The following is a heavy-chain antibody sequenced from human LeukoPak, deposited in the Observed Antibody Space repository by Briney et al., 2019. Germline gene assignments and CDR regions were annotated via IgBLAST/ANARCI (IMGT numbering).Heavy chain of an antibody. Sequence: PGGSLRLSCAASGFTFSSYSMNWVRQAPGKGLEWVSSISSSSSYIYYADSVKGRFTISRDNAKNSLYLQMNSLRDDDTAVYYCARGGGGTYWDYWGQGTLVTVSS. V-gene: IGHV3-21*01. CDR2: ISSSSSYI. CDR1: GFTFSSYS. CDR3: ARGGGGTYWDY. D-gene: IGHD2-15*01. J-gene: IGHJ4*02.